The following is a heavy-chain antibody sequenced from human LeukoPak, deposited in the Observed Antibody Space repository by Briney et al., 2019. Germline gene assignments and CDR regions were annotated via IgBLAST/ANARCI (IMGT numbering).Heavy chain of an antibody. Sequence: PSETLSLTCAVYGGSFSGYYWSWIRQPPGKGLEWIGEINHSGSTNYNPSLKSRVTISVDTSKNQFSLKLSSVTAADTAVYYCARARVEQPRLFDYWGQGTLVTVSS. CDR3: ARARVEQPRLFDY. V-gene: IGHV4-34*01. D-gene: IGHD6-13*01. J-gene: IGHJ4*02. CDR2: INHSGST. CDR1: GGSFSGYY.